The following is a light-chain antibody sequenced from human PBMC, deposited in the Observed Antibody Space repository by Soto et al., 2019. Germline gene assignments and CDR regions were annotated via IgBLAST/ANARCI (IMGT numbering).Light chain of an antibody. Sequence: DIQMNQSPSSLSASVGDRVTITCRASQSISSYLNWYQQKPGKAPKLLIYAASSLQSGVPSRFSGSGSGTDFTLTISSLQPEDFATYYCQQSYSTPPLTFGGGTKGEIK. CDR3: QQSYSTPPLT. V-gene: IGKV1-39*01. CDR2: AAS. CDR1: QSISSY. J-gene: IGKJ4*01.